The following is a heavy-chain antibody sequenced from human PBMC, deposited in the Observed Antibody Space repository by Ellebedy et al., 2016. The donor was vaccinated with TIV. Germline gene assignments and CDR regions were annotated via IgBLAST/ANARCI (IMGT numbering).Heavy chain of an antibody. CDR3: ARLHCVAADGCWFDP. V-gene: IGHV4-59*11. D-gene: IGHD6-13*01. CDR1: GGSTTGHY. CDR2: IYNSGST. J-gene: IGHJ5*02. Sequence: MPSETLSPTCTLPGGSTTGHYWSWIRQLPGKGLEWIGYIYNSGSTDYNPSLKSRVTITVDTSKNQFSLKLSSVTAADTAVYYFARLHCVAADGCWFDPWGQGTLVTVSS.